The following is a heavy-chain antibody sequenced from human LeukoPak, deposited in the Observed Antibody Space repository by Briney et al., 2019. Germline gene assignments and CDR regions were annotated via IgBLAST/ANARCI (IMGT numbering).Heavy chain of an antibody. CDR3: ARRGVRYYDFWSGRRDYYYGMDV. V-gene: IGHV4-34*01. J-gene: IGHJ6*02. Sequence: SETLSLTCTVSGSSISSYYWSWIRQPPGKGLEWIGEINHSGSTNYNPSLKSRVTISVDTSKNQFSLKLSSVTAADTAVYYCARRGVRYYDFWSGRRDYYYGMDVWGQGTTVTVSS. CDR1: GSSISSYY. CDR2: INHSGST. D-gene: IGHD3-3*01.